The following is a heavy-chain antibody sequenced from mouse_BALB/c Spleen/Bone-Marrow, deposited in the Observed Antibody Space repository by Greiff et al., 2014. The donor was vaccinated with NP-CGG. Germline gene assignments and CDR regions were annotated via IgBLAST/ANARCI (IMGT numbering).Heavy chain of an antibody. CDR3: AVGSYYYGGISAWFAY. Sequence: DLVKPGASVKLSCKASGYTFTSYWINWIKQRPGQGLEWIGRIPPGSGTTYYNEMFKGKATLTVDTSSTTDYIQLSSLSSEGSAVYFCAVGSYYYGGISAWFAYWGQGTLVTVSA. CDR2: IPPGSGTT. D-gene: IGHD1-1*01. V-gene: IGHV1S41*01. CDR1: GYTFTSYW. J-gene: IGHJ3*01.